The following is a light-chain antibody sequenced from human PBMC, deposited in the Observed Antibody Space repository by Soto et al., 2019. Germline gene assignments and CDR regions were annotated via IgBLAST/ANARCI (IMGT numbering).Light chain of an antibody. Sequence: IQMTQSPSPLSASVGKKKTNTCPASQSISTWLAWYQQKPGKAPKLLIYKASSLEGGVPSRFSGSGSGTEFNITVSSLQPDDFATYYCQQYNTYPLTFGGGTKVDIK. V-gene: IGKV1-5*03. CDR2: KAS. CDR1: QSISTW. J-gene: IGKJ4*01. CDR3: QQYNTYPLT.